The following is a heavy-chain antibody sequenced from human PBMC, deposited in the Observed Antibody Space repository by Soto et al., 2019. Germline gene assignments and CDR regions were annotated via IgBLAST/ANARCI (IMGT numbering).Heavy chain of an antibody. Sequence: DLEQSGAEVKRPGASVKVSCKASGYTFSDFDINWLXQASGQGPEWMGWMNAKSGDTFFAQRFQGKFNMTWDTSLSTAYMEVGSLTSDDTAMYYCARGNPFNYAGFDVWGQGTTVAVSS. D-gene: IGHD3-16*01. CDR2: MNAKSGDT. CDR3: ARGNPFNYAGFDV. J-gene: IGHJ6*02. CDR1: GYTFSDFD. V-gene: IGHV1-8*01.